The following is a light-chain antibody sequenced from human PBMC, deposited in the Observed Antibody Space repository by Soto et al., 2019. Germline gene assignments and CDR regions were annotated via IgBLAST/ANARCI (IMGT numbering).Light chain of an antibody. CDR1: SSEVGDYNY. V-gene: IGLV2-11*01. CDR3: CSYAGTYTVV. Sequence: QSVLTQPRSVSGSPGQSVTISCTGTSSEVGDYNYVSWYQQHPGKAPKFIIYEVSKRPSGVPDRFSGSKSGNTASLTISGLQAEDEADYYCCSYAGTYTVVFGGGTKLTVL. J-gene: IGLJ2*01. CDR2: EVS.